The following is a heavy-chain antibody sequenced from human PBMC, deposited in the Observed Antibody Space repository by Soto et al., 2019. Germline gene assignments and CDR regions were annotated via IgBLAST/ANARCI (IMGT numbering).Heavy chain of an antibody. CDR2: ISDSGDST. CDR1: GLTFSSYA. Sequence: RRLSCAASGLTFSSYAMTWVRQAPGKGLEWVSLISDSGDSTYYADSVKGRFTISRDNSKNTLYLQMNNLRAEDTAVYYCATPPQYCSSTSCYNYGMDVWGQGTTVTVSS. V-gene: IGHV3-23*01. D-gene: IGHD2-2*01. J-gene: IGHJ6*02. CDR3: ATPPQYCSSTSCYNYGMDV.